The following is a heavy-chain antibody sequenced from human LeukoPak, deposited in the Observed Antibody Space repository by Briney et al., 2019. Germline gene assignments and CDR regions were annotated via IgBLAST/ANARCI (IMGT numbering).Heavy chain of an antibody. CDR1: GYTFTSYG. D-gene: IGHD3-3*01. CDR2: ISAYNGNT. CDR3: ARESTAYDFWSGYIPLDY. Sequence: ASVKVSCMASGYTFTSYGISWVRQAPGQGLEWMGWISAYNGNTNYAQKLQGRVTMTTDTSTSTAYMELRSLRSDDTAVYYCARESTAYDFWSGYIPLDYWGQGTLVTVSS. V-gene: IGHV1-18*01. J-gene: IGHJ4*02.